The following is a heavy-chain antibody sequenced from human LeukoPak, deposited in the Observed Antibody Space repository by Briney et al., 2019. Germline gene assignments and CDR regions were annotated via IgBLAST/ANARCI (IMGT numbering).Heavy chain of an antibody. D-gene: IGHD2-2*01. CDR2: INPNNGGA. Sequence: ASVKVSCKASGYTFTGYYMHWVRQSPGQGLAWMGWINPNNGGANYAQKFQGRVTMTRETSISTVYMELSRLTSDDTAVYYCARGRGTTSSNFDYWGQGNLVTVSS. V-gene: IGHV1-2*02. J-gene: IGHJ4*02. CDR3: ARGRGTTSSNFDY. CDR1: GYTFTGYY.